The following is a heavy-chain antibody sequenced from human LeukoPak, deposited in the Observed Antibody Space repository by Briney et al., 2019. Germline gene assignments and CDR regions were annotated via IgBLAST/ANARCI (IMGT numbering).Heavy chain of an antibody. J-gene: IGHJ4*02. V-gene: IGHV4-39*07. D-gene: IGHD3-22*01. CDR1: GGSISSRSYY. Sequence: SETLSLTCTVSGGSISSRSYYWGWIRQPPGKGLEWIGSIYYKGNTYFNPSLKSRVTISVDTSKNQFSLKLSSVTAADTAVYYCARDSSGYSVPFDYWGQGTLVTVSS. CDR2: IYYKGNT. CDR3: ARDSSGYSVPFDY.